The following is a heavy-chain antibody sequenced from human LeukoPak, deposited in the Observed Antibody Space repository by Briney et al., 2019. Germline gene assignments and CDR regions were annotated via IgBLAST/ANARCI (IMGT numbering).Heavy chain of an antibody. CDR3: AREFLRFPDY. J-gene: IGHJ4*02. CDR2: ISTSSDYI. Sequence: GGSLRLSCAASGFTFSSYSMSWVRQAPGKGLEWVSSISTSSDYIYYAASVKGRFTISRDNAKNSLYLQITSLRAEDTAVYYCAREFLRFPDYWGQGTLVTVSS. CDR1: GFTFSSYS. V-gene: IGHV3-21*01. D-gene: IGHD3-3*01.